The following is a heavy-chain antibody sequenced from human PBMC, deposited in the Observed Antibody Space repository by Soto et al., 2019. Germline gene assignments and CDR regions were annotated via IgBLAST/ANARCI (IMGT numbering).Heavy chain of an antibody. Sequence: ASVKVSCKVSGYTLTELSMHWVRQAPGKGLEWMGGFDPEDGETIYAQKFQGRITMTTDTSTSTVYMELRSLRSEDTAVYYCARSSGGVFGIIIEGSKWLAPWGQGSLVTVSS. J-gene: IGHJ5*02. V-gene: IGHV1-24*01. D-gene: IGHD3-16*02. CDR3: ARSSGGVFGIIIEGSKWLAP. CDR2: FDPEDGET. CDR1: GYTLTELS.